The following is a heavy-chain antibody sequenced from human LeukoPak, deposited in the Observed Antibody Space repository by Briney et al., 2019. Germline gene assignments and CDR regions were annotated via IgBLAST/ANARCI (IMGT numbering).Heavy chain of an antibody. CDR3: ATEISPYRSGGSCYSGRGPLFDY. V-gene: IGHV1-46*03. D-gene: IGHD2-15*01. CDR2: INASGGST. J-gene: IGHJ4*02. CDR1: GYTFTSYY. Sequence: ASVKVSCKASGYTFTSYYMHWVRQAPGQGLEWMGIINASGGSTIYAQKFQGRVPMTRDQSTSTVYMELSSPRSEDTAVYSCATEISPYRSGGSCYSGRGPLFDYWGQGTLVTVSS.